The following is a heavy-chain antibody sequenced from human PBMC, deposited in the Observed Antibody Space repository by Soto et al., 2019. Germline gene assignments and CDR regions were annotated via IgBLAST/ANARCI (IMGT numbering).Heavy chain of an antibody. CDR3: ARVPIYCSGGSCYSHQLDP. CDR2: IDPSDSYT. CDR1: GYSFTSYW. D-gene: IGHD2-15*01. J-gene: IGHJ5*02. V-gene: IGHV5-10-1*01. Sequence: PGESLKISCKGSGYSFTSYWISWVRQMPGKGLEWMGRIDPSDSYTNYSPSFQGHVTISADKSISTAHLQWSSLKASDTAMYYCARVPIYCSGGSCYSHQLDPWGQGTLVTVSS.